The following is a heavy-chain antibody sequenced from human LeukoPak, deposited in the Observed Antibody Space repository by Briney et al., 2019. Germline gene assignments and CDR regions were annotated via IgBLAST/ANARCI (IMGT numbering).Heavy chain of an antibody. V-gene: IGHV3-23*01. CDR1: GFIFNNYG. CDR3: AKGSSGYFVDL. Sequence: GGSLRLSCAASGFIFNNYGLIWVRQAPGKGLEWVSAISNDGGGTNYADFVKGRLTISRDNSKNTLFLQRNSLRAEDTALYYCAKGSSGYFVDLWGQGTLVTVSS. CDR2: ISNDGGGT. D-gene: IGHD3-22*01. J-gene: IGHJ5*02.